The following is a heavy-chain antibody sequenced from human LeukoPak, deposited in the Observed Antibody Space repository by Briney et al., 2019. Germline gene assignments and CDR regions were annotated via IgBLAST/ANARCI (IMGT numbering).Heavy chain of an antibody. CDR3: ARAGGGYSSGWGAFDI. Sequence: ASVKVSSKASGYTFTGYYIHWVRQAPGPGLEWMGWINPDSGGTSSAQKFQGRVTMTRDTSISTAYMELNRLRSDDTAVYYCARAGGGYSSGWGAFDIWGQGTMVTVS. CDR2: INPDSGGT. D-gene: IGHD5-18*01. V-gene: IGHV1-2*02. J-gene: IGHJ3*02. CDR1: GYTFTGYY.